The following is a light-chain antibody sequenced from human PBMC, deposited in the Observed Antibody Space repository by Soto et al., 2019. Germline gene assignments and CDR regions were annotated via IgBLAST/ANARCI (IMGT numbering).Light chain of an antibody. J-gene: IGKJ1*01. Sequence: ILMSQSPSSLSASVGDRVTITCRASQDLDKWLAWYQQKPGRAPNLLIYKSSTLRQGVPSRFSGFGSGTEYILTITDLQPDEFATYKCQQSSSYWTFCQGNVVEMK. CDR2: KSS. V-gene: IGKV1-5*01. CDR3: QQSSSYWT. CDR1: QDLDKW.